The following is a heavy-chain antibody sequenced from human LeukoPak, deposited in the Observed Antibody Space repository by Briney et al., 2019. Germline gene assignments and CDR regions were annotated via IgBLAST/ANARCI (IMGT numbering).Heavy chain of an antibody. CDR2: IYYSGST. Sequence: SQTLSLTCTVSGGSISSGGYYWSWIRQHPGKGLEWIGYIYYSGSTNYNPSLKSRVTISVDTSKNQFSLKLTSVTAADTAVYYCARARPMVFDYWGQGTLVTVSS. CDR3: ARARPMVFDY. D-gene: IGHD3-10*01. CDR1: GGSISSGGYY. J-gene: IGHJ4*02. V-gene: IGHV4-31*03.